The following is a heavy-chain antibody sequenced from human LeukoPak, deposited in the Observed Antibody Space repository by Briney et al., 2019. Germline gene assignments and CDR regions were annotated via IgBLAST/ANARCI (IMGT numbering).Heavy chain of an antibody. J-gene: IGHJ4*02. D-gene: IGHD5-12*01. Sequence: GGSLRLSCAASGFTFSNFAMTWVRQAPGKGLEWVSSIVGSSSTYYADSLKGRFTISRDNAKNSLYLQMNSLRDEDTAVYYCARDYQGRGYSGYGLKDYWGQGTLVTVSS. CDR3: ARDYQGRGYSGYGLKDY. V-gene: IGHV3-21*01. CDR2: IVGSSST. CDR1: GFTFSNFA.